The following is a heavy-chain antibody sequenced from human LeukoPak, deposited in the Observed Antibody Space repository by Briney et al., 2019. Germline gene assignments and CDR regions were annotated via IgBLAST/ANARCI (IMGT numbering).Heavy chain of an antibody. J-gene: IGHJ4*02. CDR2: ISGSGGST. Sequence: GGSLRLSCAASGFTFSSYAMSWVRQAPGKGLEWVSAISGSGGSTYYSDSVKGRFTISRDNSKNTLYLQVNSLRAEDTAVYYCAKAIPDYDYVWGSYRSPYYFDYWGQGTLVTVSS. D-gene: IGHD3-16*02. CDR1: GFTFSSYA. CDR3: AKAIPDYDYVWGSYRSPYYFDY. V-gene: IGHV3-23*01.